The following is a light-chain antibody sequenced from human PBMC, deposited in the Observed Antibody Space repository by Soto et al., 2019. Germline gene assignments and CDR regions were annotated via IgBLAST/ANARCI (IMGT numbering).Light chain of an antibody. Sequence: QSALTQPACVRGYPGQSITIACTGTSHDVGGYNYVSWYQLHPGKAPKLILYEVTNRPSGVSDRFSGSKSGNTASLTISGLQAQDEADYYCSSYTSSTAYVFGTGTKVTVL. J-gene: IGLJ1*01. V-gene: IGLV2-14*01. CDR1: SHDVGGYNY. CDR3: SSYTSSTAYV. CDR2: EVT.